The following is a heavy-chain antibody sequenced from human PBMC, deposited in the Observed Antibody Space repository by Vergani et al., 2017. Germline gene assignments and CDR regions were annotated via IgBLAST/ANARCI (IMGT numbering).Heavy chain of an antibody. CDR1: GFTFSSYA. J-gene: IGHJ4*02. Sequence: EVQLLESGGGLVQPGGSLRLSCAASGFTFSSYAMSWVRQAPGKGLEWVSAISGSGGCTYYADSVKGRFTISRDNSKNTLYLQMNSLRAEDTAVYYCANTEIAVAGTGGFDYWGQGTLVTVSS. D-gene: IGHD6-19*01. CDR2: ISGSGGCT. V-gene: IGHV3-23*01. CDR3: ANTEIAVAGTGGFDY.